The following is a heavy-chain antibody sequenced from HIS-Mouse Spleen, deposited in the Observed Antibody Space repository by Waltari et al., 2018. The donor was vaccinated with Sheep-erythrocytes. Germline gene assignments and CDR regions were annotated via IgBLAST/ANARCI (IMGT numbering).Heavy chain of an antibody. J-gene: IGHJ3*02. CDR1: GFTFDDYA. CDR2: ISWNSGSI. V-gene: IGHV3-9*01. Sequence: EVQLVESGGGLVQPGRSLRLSCAASGFTFDDYAMHWVRQAPGKGLEWVSGISWNSGSIGYADSVKGRFTISRDNAKNSLYLQMNSLRAEDTALYYCAKGAFDIWGQGTMVTVYS. CDR3: AKGAFDI.